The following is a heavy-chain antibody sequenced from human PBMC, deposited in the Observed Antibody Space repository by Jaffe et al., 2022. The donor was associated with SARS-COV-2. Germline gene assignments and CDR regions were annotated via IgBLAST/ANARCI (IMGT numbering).Heavy chain of an antibody. CDR2: ISESGSSR. D-gene: IGHD6-13*01. J-gene: IGHJ4*02. Sequence: QVQLVESGGALVRPGGSLRLSCAASGFTFSDYYMSWIRQAPGKGLEWVSYISESGSSRHYADSVKGRFTISRDNAKNSLYLQMDSLRADDTAVYYCARDLAAAGIFDYWGQGTLVTVSS. CDR1: GFTFSDYY. V-gene: IGHV3-11*01. CDR3: ARDLAAAGIFDY.